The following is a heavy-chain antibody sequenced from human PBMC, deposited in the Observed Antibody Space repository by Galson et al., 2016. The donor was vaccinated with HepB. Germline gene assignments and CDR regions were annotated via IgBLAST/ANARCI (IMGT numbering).Heavy chain of an antibody. CDR3: AHRPPTAVGGTYCFDP. CDR1: GFSLSTNGVG. V-gene: IGHV2-5*02. CDR2: IFWDDDQ. J-gene: IGHJ5*02. D-gene: IGHD2-15*01. Sequence: PALVKPTQTLTLTCTFSGFSLSTNGVGVGWIRQPPGKALEWVALIFWDDDQRYSPSLKNRLTITKDTSKNQVVLTMTNMDPVDTATYYCAHRPPTAVGGTYCFDPWGQGTLVTVSS.